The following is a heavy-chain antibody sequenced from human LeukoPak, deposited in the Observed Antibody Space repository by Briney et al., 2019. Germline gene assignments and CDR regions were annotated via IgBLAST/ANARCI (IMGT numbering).Heavy chain of an antibody. CDR1: RFTLSSDW. V-gene: IGHV3-7*01. J-gene: IGHJ5*02. CDR3: ARILWGSSGSNWFDH. CDR2: IKEDGSEI. D-gene: IGHD6-25*01. Sequence: PGGSLRLSCAASRFTLSSDWMTWVRQAPGKGLEWVARIKEDGSEIYFVDSVKVRFTISRDNAKYTMYLQMNRRRAEDAAVYCCARILWGSSGSNWFDHWGQGTLVTVSS.